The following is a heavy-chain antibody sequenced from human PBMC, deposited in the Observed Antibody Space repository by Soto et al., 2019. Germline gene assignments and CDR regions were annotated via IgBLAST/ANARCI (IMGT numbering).Heavy chain of an antibody. V-gene: IGHV5-51*01. CDR3: ARPVNGGYVY. J-gene: IGHJ4*02. Sequence: PGESLNISCKGSGYSFSSYWIGWVRQLPGKGLEWMGIIYPGDSDTRYRPSFQGQVTISTDKSISTAYLQWSSLKASDTAMYYCARPVNGGYVYWGQGTLVTVSS. CDR2: IYPGDSDT. D-gene: IGHD5-12*01. CDR1: GYSFSSYW.